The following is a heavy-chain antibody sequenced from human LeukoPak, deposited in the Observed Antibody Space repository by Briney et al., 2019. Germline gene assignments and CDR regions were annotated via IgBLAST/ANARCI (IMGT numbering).Heavy chain of an antibody. Sequence: GGSLRLSCAASGFTFSNYWMSWVRQAPGKGLEWVANIKQDGSEKYYVDSAKGRFTISRDNAKNSLYLQMNSLRAEDTAVYYCARDSTTVTTDYWGQGTLVTVSS. CDR3: ARDSTTVTTDY. V-gene: IGHV3-7*05. J-gene: IGHJ4*02. CDR1: GFTFSNYW. CDR2: IKQDGSEK. D-gene: IGHD4-17*01.